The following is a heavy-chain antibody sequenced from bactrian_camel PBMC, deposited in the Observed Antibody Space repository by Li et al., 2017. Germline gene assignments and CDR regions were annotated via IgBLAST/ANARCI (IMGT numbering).Heavy chain of an antibody. CDR1: GRTYFNWC. D-gene: IGHD5*01. J-gene: IGHJ4*01. CDR3: AANVRGDGKNIPLSRSEYEF. Sequence: HVQLVESGGGSVQTGGSLTLSCAGSGRTYFNWCMGWFRQVEGKDREAVATLDYRGITAYADSVKGRFTISKDNVKNTLDLQMHNLKPEDTGVYYCAANVRGDGKNIPLSRSEYEFWGRGTQVTVS. V-gene: IGHV3S53*01. CDR2: LDYRGIT.